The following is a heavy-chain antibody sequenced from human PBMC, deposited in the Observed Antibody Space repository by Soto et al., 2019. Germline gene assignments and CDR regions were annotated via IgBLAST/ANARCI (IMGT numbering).Heavy chain of an antibody. CDR3: ARVFEGGSGSPHMDV. D-gene: IGHD3-10*01. J-gene: IGHJ6*02. CDR2: INHSGSA. CDR1: GGSFSGYY. V-gene: IGHV4-34*01. Sequence: QVQLQQWGAGLLKPSETLSLTCAVYGGSFSGYYWSWIRQPPGKGLEWIGEINHSGSANYNPSLKRRVTISVDTSKNQFSLKLTSVTAAATAVYYCARVFEGGSGSPHMDVWGQGTTVTVSS.